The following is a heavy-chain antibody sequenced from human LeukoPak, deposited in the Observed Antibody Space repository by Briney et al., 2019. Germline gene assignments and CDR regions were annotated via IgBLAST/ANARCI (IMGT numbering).Heavy chain of an antibody. CDR3: ARVGPATAFDY. Sequence: GGSLRLSCAASGFTLSSFSMHWVRQSSGRGLEYVSAMNYKGGTTYYADSVGGRFTISRDNSKNTLYLQMASLRDEDMGVYYCARVGPATAFDYWGQGTQVTVSS. CDR2: MNYKGGTT. CDR1: GFTLSSFS. V-gene: IGHV3-64*02. J-gene: IGHJ4*02.